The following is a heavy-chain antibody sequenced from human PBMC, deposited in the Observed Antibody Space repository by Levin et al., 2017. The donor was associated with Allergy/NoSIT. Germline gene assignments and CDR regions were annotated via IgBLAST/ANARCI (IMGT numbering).Heavy chain of an antibody. Sequence: RPGGSLRLSCAASGFTFDDYAMHWVRQAPGKGLEWVSGISWNCGSIGYADSVKGRFTISRDNAKNSLYLQMISLRAEDTALYYCAKESTVTTPPFFDYWGQGTLVTVSS. D-gene: IGHD4-17*01. CDR2: ISWNCGSI. CDR1: GFTFDDYA. J-gene: IGHJ4*02. CDR3: AKESTVTTPPFFDY. V-gene: IGHV3-9*01.